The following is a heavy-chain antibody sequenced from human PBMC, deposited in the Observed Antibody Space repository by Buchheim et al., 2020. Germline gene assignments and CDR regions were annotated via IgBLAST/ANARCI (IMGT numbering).Heavy chain of an antibody. CDR3: ASGSYDSSGYYRDY. CDR1: GGSISSGSYY. J-gene: IGHJ4*02. D-gene: IGHD3-22*01. CDR2: IYTSGST. Sequence: QVQLQESGPGLVKPSQTLSLTCTVSGGSISSGSYYWSWIRQPAGKGLEWIGRIYTSGSTNYNPSLKSRVTLSVDTSKNQFSLKLSSVTAADTAVYYCASGSYDSSGYYRDYWGQGTL. V-gene: IGHV4-61*02.